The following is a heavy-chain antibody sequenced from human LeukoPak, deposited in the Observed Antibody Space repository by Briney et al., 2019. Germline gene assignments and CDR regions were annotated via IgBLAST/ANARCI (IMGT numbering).Heavy chain of an antibody. Sequence: SETLSLTCTVSGGSISSYYWNWIRQPPGKGLEWIGYIYYSGSTNYNPSLKSRVTISVDTSKNQFSLKLSSVTAADTAVYYCARDSSGWWGLDYWGQGTLVTVSS. J-gene: IGHJ4*02. CDR1: GGSISSYY. CDR3: ARDSSGWWGLDY. V-gene: IGHV4-59*01. CDR2: IYYSGST. D-gene: IGHD6-19*01.